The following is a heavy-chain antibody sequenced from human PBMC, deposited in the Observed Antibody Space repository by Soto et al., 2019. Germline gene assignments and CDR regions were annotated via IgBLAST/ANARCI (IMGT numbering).Heavy chain of an antibody. V-gene: IGHV5-51*01. CDR2: VYPDDSDI. Sequence: EVQLVQSGAEVKKPGESLKISCKGSGYSFGNFWIAWVRQMPGKGLEWMGIVYPDDSDIRYSPSFQGQVTISADKSVSTADLNLSTLGASDTAIYYCAKTLVGGGALDIWGQGTVVTVSS. D-gene: IGHD1-26*01. CDR1: GYSFGNFW. J-gene: IGHJ3*02. CDR3: AKTLVGGGALDI.